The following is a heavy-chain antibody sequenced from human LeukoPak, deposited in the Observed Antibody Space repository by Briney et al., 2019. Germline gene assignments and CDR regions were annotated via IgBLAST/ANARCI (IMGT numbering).Heavy chain of an antibody. V-gene: IGHV3-23*01. CDR3: ARVSSSWTYYFDY. D-gene: IGHD6-13*01. CDR2: ISGSGGST. J-gene: IGHJ4*02. Sequence: GGSLRLSCAASGFTFSSYAVSWVRQAPGKGLEWVSGISGSGGSTYYADSVKGRFTISRDNSKNTLYLQMNSLRAEDTAVYYCARVSSSWTYYFDYWGQGTLVTVSS. CDR1: GFTFSSYA.